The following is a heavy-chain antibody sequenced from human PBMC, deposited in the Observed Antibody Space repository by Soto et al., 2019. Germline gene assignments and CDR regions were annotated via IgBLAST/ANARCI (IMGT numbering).Heavy chain of an antibody. J-gene: IGHJ6*02. CDR3: AKDIVANYYYYGMDV. V-gene: IGHV3-30-3*01. CDR2: ISYDGSNK. CDR1: GFTFSSYA. D-gene: IGHD2-15*01. Sequence: PGGSLSLSCAASGFTFSSYAMHWVRQAPGKGLEWVAVISYDGSNKYYADSVKGRFTISRDNSKNTLYLQMNSLRAEDTALYYCAKDIVANYYYYGMDVWGQGTTVTVSS.